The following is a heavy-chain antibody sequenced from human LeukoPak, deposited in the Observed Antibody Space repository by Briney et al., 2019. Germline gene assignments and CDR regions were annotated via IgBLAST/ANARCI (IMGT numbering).Heavy chain of an antibody. D-gene: IGHD6-19*01. V-gene: IGHV3-30*04. Sequence: GRSLGLSCAASGFSFSSYAMHWVRQAPGKGLEWVAVISYDGSNEYYPDSVKGRFTISRDNSKNTLYLQMNSLRAEDTAVYYCARDSSGSYNWFDPWGQGTLVTVSS. CDR3: ARDSSGSYNWFDP. CDR2: ISYDGSNE. J-gene: IGHJ5*02. CDR1: GFSFSSYA.